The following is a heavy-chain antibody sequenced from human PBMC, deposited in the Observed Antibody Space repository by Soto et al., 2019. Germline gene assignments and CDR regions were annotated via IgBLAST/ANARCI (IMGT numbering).Heavy chain of an antibody. D-gene: IGHD6-6*01. CDR2: ISRSGSLN. CDR3: ARDLEYSSSWYYYYGLDV. CDR1: GFSFSDYS. V-gene: IGHV3-48*02. Sequence: PGGSLRLSCAASGFSFSDYSMNWVRQAPGKGLEWLSYISRSGSLNYYADSVKGRFTISRDNAKNSLYLEMNSVRDEDTAMYYCARDLEYSSSWYYYYGLDVRGHGTTVTVSS. J-gene: IGHJ6*02.